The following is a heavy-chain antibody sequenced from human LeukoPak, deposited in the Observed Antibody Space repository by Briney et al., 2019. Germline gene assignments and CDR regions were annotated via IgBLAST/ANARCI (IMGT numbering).Heavy chain of an antibody. D-gene: IGHD6-13*01. CDR2: IKSKTDGGTT. J-gene: IGHJ4*02. V-gene: IGHV3-15*01. CDR3: TTPRYSSNRYAYDY. Sequence: GGSLRLSCAASGFTFSDARMSWVRQAPGKGLEWVGRIKSKTDGGTTDYAAPVKGRLTISRDDSKNTLFLQVNSLKTEDTAVYYCTTPRYSSNRYAYDYWGQGTLVTVSS. CDR1: GFTFSDAR.